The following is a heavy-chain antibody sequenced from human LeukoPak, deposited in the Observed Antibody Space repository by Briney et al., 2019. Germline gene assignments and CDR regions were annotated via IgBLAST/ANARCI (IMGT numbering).Heavy chain of an antibody. J-gene: IGHJ4*02. V-gene: IGHV1-69*04. CDR3: ARDPPWYSSGFGFDY. Sequence: ASVKVSCKASGGTFSSYAISWVRQAPGQGLEWMGRIIPILGIANYAQKFQGRVTMTTDTSTSTAYMELRSLRSDDTAVYYCARDPPWYSSGFGFDYWGQGTLVTVSS. CDR1: GGTFSSYA. CDR2: IIPILGIA. D-gene: IGHD6-19*01.